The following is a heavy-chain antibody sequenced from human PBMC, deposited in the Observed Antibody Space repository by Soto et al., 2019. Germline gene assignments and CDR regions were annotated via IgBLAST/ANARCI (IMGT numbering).Heavy chain of an antibody. Sequence: PSETLYLTCTVPGRPITGDYWGWIRQPPGKALEYSGHIYYTGSTKSTPSLTSRVTISLDASREQFSRKLTAVTVADTAVYYCARGRHFTSTSCFGFPSIWFDPWGQGTLVTVSS. J-gene: IGHJ5*02. CDR3: ARGRHFTSTSCFGFPSIWFDP. CDR1: GRPITGDY. V-gene: IGHV4-59*01. CDR2: IYYTGST. D-gene: IGHD2-2*01.